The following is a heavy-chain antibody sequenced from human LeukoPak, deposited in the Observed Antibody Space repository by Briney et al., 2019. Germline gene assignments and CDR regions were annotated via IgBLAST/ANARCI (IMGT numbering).Heavy chain of an antibody. CDR3: ARQGHYYYDSSGSHPFYFDY. CDR2: IYPGDSDT. Sequence: ESLKISCKGSGYSFTNYWIGWVRQMPGKGLEWMGIIYPGDSDTRYSPSFQGQVTISADKSISTAYLQWSSLKASDTAIYYCARQGHYYYDSSGSHPFYFDYWGQGTLVTVSS. V-gene: IGHV5-51*01. J-gene: IGHJ4*02. D-gene: IGHD3-22*01. CDR1: GYSFTNYW.